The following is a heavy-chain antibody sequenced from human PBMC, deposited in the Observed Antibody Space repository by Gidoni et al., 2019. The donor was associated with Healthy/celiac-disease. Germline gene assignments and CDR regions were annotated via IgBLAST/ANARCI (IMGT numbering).Heavy chain of an antibody. Sequence: QVQLQESGPGLVTPSDTLSLTCTVSCVSISTYYRIWIRQPPGKGLEWIGYIYYSVSTNYNPSLKSRVTISVDTSKNQFSLKLSSVTAADTAVYYWAREQAYYDILTGYYHHNWFDPWGQGTLVTVSS. D-gene: IGHD3-9*01. CDR1: CVSISTYY. CDR3: AREQAYYDILTGYYHHNWFDP. V-gene: IGHV4-59*01. CDR2: IYYSVST. J-gene: IGHJ5*02.